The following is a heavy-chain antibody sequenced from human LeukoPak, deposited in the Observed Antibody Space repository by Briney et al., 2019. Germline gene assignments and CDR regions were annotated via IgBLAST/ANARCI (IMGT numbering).Heavy chain of an antibody. J-gene: IGHJ4*02. D-gene: IGHD6-19*01. CDR1: GSTFSSHA. CDR2: ISGDGGIT. V-gene: IGHV3-23*01. CDR3: RKDLLSSSSAWYLTPFDY. Sequence: PGGSLRLSCAASGSTFSSHAMSWVRQAPGKGLEWVSTISGDGGITYYADSVKGRFTISRDNSKNTLYLQMNSVRAEDKAVYYCRKDLLSSSSAWYLTPFDYWGQGTLVTVPS.